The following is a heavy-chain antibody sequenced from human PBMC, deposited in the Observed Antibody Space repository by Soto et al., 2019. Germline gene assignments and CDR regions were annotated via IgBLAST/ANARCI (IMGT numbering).Heavy chain of an antibody. CDR3: SGGERGSWPHYYDMDV. CDR1: GGSICSYY. V-gene: IGHV4-4*07. CDR2: IYTSGST. D-gene: IGHD2-15*01. Sequence: SGTLSLTCTVSGGSICSYYWSWIRQPAGKGLEWIGRIYTSGSTNYNPSLKSRVTMSVDTSKDQFSLKLSSVTAADTAVYYCSGGERGSWPHYYDMDVWGQGTTVTVSS. J-gene: IGHJ6*02.